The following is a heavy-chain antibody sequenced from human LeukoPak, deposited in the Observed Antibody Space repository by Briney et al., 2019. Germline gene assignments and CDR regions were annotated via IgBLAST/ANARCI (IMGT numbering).Heavy chain of an antibody. CDR1: GGTFSSYA. CDR3: ARVAWSGYYLLGY. D-gene: IGHD3-3*01. J-gene: IGHJ4*02. Sequence: ASVKVSCKASGGTFSSYAISWVRQAPGQGLEWMGWINPNSGGTNYAQKFQGRVTMTRDTSISTAYMELSRLRSDDTAVYYCARVAWSGYYLLGYWGQGTLVTVSS. V-gene: IGHV1-2*02. CDR2: INPNSGGT.